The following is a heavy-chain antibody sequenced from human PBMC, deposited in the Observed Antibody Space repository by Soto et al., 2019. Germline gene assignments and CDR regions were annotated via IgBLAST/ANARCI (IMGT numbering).Heavy chain of an antibody. CDR2: INPYSGGA. CDR1: GYTFTDYF. J-gene: IGHJ3*02. D-gene: IGHD2-21*01. CDR3: ARLMHYSHSGGSSHSCFDM. Sequence: GASVKVSCKASGYTFTDYFIHWVRQAPGQGLEWIGWINPYSGGADLSQKFQGRVTMTRDTSIRTAYMEVSSLRSDDTAVFYCARLMHYSHSGGSSHSCFDMGGQGTRVTVS. V-gene: IGHV1-2*02.